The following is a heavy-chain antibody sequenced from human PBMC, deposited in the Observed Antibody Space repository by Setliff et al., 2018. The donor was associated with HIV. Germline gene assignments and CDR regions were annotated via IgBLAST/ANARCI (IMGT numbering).Heavy chain of an antibody. CDR2: IYYSGST. CDR3: ARGPPGSSIGWYVGY. D-gene: IGHD6-19*01. V-gene: IGHV4-39*07. Sequence: PSETLSLTCTVSGGSIKSSSDYWGWIRQPPGKGLEWIGTIYYSGSTYYNSSLKSRVTISVDTSKNQFSLRLSSVIAADTAVYYCARGPPGSSIGWYVGYWGQGTLVTVSS. CDR1: GGSIKSSSDY. J-gene: IGHJ4*02.